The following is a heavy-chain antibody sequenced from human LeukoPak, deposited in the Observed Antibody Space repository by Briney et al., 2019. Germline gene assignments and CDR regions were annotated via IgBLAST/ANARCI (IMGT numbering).Heavy chain of an antibody. J-gene: IGHJ4*02. CDR3: AKGSTVAEYGNYFDY. V-gene: IGHV3-74*01. CDR1: GFTFTNYW. D-gene: IGHD4-23*01. CDR2: VNNDGSGT. Sequence: GGSLRLSCAASGFTFTNYWMHWVRQVPGKGLEWVSRVNNDGSGTSYADSVKGRFTVSRDNAKNTVSLQMNNLRAEDTAVYYCAKGSTVAEYGNYFDYWGQGTLVTVSS.